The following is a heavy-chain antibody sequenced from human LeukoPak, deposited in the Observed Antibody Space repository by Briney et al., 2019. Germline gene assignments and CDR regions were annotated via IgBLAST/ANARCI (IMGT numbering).Heavy chain of an antibody. CDR3: ARGAWTSSFDY. V-gene: IGHV1-8*01. J-gene: IGHJ4*02. CDR2: ENTNSGNT. D-gene: IGHD6-6*01. Sequence: ASVKVSCKTSGYTFTSYDVNWVRHATGQGHEWMGWENTNSGNTAYAQNFQGRVTMTSDTSINTAYMELSSLRSEDTAVYYCARGAWTSSFDYWGQGTLVTVSS. CDR1: GYTFTSYD.